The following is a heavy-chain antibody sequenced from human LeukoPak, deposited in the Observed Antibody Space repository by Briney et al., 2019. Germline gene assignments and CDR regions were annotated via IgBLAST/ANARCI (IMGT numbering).Heavy chain of an antibody. J-gene: IGHJ3*02. V-gene: IGHV4-39*07. CDR3: ARRERWLQLDGFDI. CDR2: IYYNGNT. D-gene: IGHD5-24*01. Sequence: RPSQTLSLTCTVSGGPISSSRSFWVWIRQPPGKSLEWIGNIYYNGNTYYNPSLKSRVTISIDASKKQFSLKLSSVTAADTAVYYCARRERWLQLDGFDIWGQGTMVTVSS. CDR1: GGPISSSRSF.